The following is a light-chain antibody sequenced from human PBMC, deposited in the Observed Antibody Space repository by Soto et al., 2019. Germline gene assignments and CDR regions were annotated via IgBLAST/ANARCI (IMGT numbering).Light chain of an antibody. CDR1: QSVSSSY. CDR2: GAS. CDR3: QQYHRSPRT. J-gene: IGKJ5*01. Sequence: EIVLTQSPGTLSVSPGERATLSCRASQSVSSSYLAWYQQKPGQAPRLLIYGASSRATGIPDRFSGSGSGTDFTLTISRLEPEDFAVYYCQQYHRSPRTFGQGTRLEIK. V-gene: IGKV3-20*01.